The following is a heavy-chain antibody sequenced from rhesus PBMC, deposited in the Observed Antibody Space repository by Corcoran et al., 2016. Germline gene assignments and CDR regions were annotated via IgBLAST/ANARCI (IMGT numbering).Heavy chain of an antibody. CDR1: GGSFRGYY. J-gene: IGHJ6*01. V-gene: IGHV4-165*01. CDR2: ISGSSGST. D-gene: IGHD2-2*01. Sequence: QVQLQESGPGLVKPSETLSLTCAVSGGSFRGYYWGWSRQPPGKGLEWIGYISGSSGSTDYNPSLKSRVTISTDTSKNQFSLKLSSVTAADTAVYYCARGGICTSTTCYVYYGLDSWGQGVVVTVSS. CDR3: ARGGICTSTTCYVYYGLDS.